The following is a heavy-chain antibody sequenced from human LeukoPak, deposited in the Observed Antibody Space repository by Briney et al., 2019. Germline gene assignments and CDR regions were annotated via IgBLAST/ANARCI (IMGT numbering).Heavy chain of an antibody. CDR3: ARRGFGELLDY. CDR2: IYYSGST. J-gene: IGHJ4*02. D-gene: IGHD3-10*01. Sequence: SETLSLTCAVYGGSFSGYYWSWIRQPPGKGLEWIGSIYYSGSTYYNPSLKSRVTISVDTSKNQFSLKLSSVTAADTAVYYCARRGFGELLDYWGQGTLVTVSS. CDR1: GGSFSGYY. V-gene: IGHV4-34*01.